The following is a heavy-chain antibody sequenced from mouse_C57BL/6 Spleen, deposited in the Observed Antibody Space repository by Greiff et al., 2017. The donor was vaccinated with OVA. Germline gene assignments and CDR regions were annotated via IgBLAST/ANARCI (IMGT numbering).Heavy chain of an antibody. CDR3: AIRYGYYYDLGY. V-gene: IGHV5-17*01. Sequence: EVQLVESGGGLVKPGASLKLSCAASGFTFTDYGIHWVRQAPEQGLEWVAYISSGSSNTYYADTVKGRYTISIDNAKNTLVLQVTSLRSEDTAMYYCAIRYGYYYDLGYWGQGTSVTV. J-gene: IGHJ4*01. CDR2: ISSGSSNT. CDR1: GFTFTDYG. D-gene: IGHD1-1*01.